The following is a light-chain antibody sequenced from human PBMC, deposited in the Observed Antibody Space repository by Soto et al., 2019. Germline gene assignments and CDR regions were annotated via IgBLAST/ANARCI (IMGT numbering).Light chain of an antibody. Sequence: IQMTQSPSTLSASVGDRVTITCRASQSISSWLAWYQQKPGKAPKLRIYMASSLESGVPSRFSGGGAGTEFTLTISSLQPDAFASYDCQQYNSYRTFGQGTKVAIK. CDR1: QSISSW. CDR2: MAS. J-gene: IGKJ1*01. V-gene: IGKV1-5*03. CDR3: QQYNSYRT.